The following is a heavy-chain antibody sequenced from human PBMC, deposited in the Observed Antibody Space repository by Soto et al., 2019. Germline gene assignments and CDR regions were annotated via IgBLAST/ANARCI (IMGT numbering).Heavy chain of an antibody. V-gene: IGHV4-59*08. D-gene: IGHD4-17*01. CDR2: IYYRGST. J-gene: IGHJ3*02. CDR3: ARRYGRAFDI. Sequence: QVQLQESGPGLVKPSETLSLTCTVSGGSISSYYWSWIRQPPGKGLEWIGYIYYRGSTNYNPSLKSRVTISGDPSTTQVSLKLSSVPAAATAVYYWARRYGRAFDIWGQGTMVTVSS. CDR1: GGSISSYY.